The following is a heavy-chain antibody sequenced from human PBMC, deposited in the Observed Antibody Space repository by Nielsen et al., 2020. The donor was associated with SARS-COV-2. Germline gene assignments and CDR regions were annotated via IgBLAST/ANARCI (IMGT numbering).Heavy chain of an antibody. CDR1: GGSLSSSSYY. D-gene: IGHD5-18*01. CDR2: IYYSGST. Sequence: SETLSLTCTVSGGSLSSSSYYWGWIRQPPGKGLEWIGSIYYSGSTYYNPSLKSRVTISVDTSKNQFSLKLSSVTAADTAVYYCARWGYSYGYSPYYYYGMDVWGQGTMVTVSS. J-gene: IGHJ6*02. CDR3: ARWGYSYGYSPYYYYGMDV. V-gene: IGHV4-39*01.